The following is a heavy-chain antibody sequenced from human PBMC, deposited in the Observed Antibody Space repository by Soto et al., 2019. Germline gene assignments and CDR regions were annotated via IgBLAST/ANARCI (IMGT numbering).Heavy chain of an antibody. CDR2: INHSGST. Sequence: SETLSLTCAVYGGSFSGYYWNWIRQPPGKGLEWIGEINHSGSTDYNPSLKSRVTISVDTSKNQFSLKLSSVTATDTAVYYCARDNYGDTYYFDYWGQGTLVTVSS. D-gene: IGHD4-17*01. CDR1: GGSFSGYY. V-gene: IGHV4-34*01. J-gene: IGHJ4*02. CDR3: ARDNYGDTYYFDY.